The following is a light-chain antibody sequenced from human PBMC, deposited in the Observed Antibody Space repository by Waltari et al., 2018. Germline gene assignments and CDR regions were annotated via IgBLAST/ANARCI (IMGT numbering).Light chain of an antibody. CDR1: QSISSN. CDR3: QQYNNWPLL. J-gene: IGKJ1*01. CDR2: GAS. V-gene: IGKV3-15*01. Sequence: EIVMTQSPATLSVSPGERATLSCRASQSISSNLAWYQQKPGQAPRLLFDGASIRATGIPARFSGSGSGTEFTLTINSMQSEDFAVYYCQQYNNWPLLFGQGTKVEIK.